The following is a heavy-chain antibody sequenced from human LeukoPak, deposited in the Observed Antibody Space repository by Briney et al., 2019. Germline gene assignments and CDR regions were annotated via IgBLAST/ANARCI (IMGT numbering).Heavy chain of an antibody. CDR1: GGSISSSY. D-gene: IGHD6-19*01. CDR2: IYYSGST. V-gene: IGHV4-59*08. CDR3: ATWGIAVAGAFDY. J-gene: IGHJ4*02. Sequence: SETLSLTCTVSGGSISSSYWSWIRQPPGKGLEWIGYIYYSGSTNYNPSFKSRVAISVDTSKNQFSLKLSSVTAADTAVYYCATWGIAVAGAFDYWGQGTLVTVST.